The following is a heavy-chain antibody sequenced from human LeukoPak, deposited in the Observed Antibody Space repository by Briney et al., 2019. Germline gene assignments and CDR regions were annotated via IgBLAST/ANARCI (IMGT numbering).Heavy chain of an antibody. CDR1: AFSFSNYN. CDR2: ISGSGAAT. CDR3: AKGFTYSGGFSDH. D-gene: IGHD1-26*01. J-gene: IGHJ4*02. V-gene: IGHV3-23*01. Sequence: PGGSLRLSCAASAFSFSNYNMNWVRQAPGKGLEWVSLISGSGAATYYIDSVKGRFYISRDPSKNTLFLQMNNLRPEDTAFYYCAKGFTYSGGFSDHWGQGTLVTVSS.